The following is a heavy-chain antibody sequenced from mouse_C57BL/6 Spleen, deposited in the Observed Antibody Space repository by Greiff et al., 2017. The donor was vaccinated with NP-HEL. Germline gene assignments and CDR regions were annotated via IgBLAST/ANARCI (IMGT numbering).Heavy chain of an antibody. CDR3: ARDRLRLPFDY. D-gene: IGHD3-2*02. J-gene: IGHJ2*01. CDR1: GFTFSSYA. Sequence: EVKLVESGGGLVKPGGSLKLSCAASGFTFSSYAMSWVRQTPEKRLEWVATISDGGSYTYYPDNVKGRFTISRDNAKNNLYLQMSHLKSEDTAMYYCARDRLRLPFDYWGQGTTLTVSS. CDR2: ISDGGSYT. V-gene: IGHV5-4*01.